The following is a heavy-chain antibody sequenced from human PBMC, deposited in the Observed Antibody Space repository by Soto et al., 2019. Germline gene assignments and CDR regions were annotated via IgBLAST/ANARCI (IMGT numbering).Heavy chain of an antibody. Sequence: PSETLSLTCTVSGGSISSYYWSWIRQPPGKGLEWIGYISYSGSTKYNPSLKSRVTISVDTSKNQFSLKLRSVTAADTAVYYCARGRGDTAMAWYYWGQGTLVTVSS. CDR1: GGSISSYY. V-gene: IGHV4-59*01. CDR3: ARGRGDTAMAWYY. D-gene: IGHD5-18*01. CDR2: ISYSGST. J-gene: IGHJ4*02.